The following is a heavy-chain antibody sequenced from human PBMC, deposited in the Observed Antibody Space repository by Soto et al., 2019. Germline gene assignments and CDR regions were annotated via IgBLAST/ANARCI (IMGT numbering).Heavy chain of an antibody. D-gene: IGHD2-21*01. CDR2: NNHSGST. CDR1: GGSFSGYY. Sequence: SETLSLTCAVYGGSFSGYYWSWIRQPPGKGLEWIGENNHSGSTNYNPSLKSRVTISVDTSKNQFSLKLSSVTAADTAVYYCARGRGEYRRMDVGGQGTTV. J-gene: IGHJ6*02. CDR3: ARGRGEYRRMDV. V-gene: IGHV4-34*01.